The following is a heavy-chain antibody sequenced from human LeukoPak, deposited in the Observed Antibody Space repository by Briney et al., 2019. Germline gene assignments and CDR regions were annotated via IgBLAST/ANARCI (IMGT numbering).Heavy chain of an antibody. CDR1: GGSISSGGYY. CDR2: IYYSGST. CDR3: ARGVAYYYGSGRPDY. Sequence: TLSLTCTVSGGSISSGGYYWSWIRQHPGKGLEWIGYIYYSGSTYYNPSLKSRVTISVDTSKNQFSLKLSSVTAADTAVYYRARGVAYYYGSGRPDYWGQGTLVTVSS. D-gene: IGHD3-10*01. J-gene: IGHJ4*02. V-gene: IGHV4-31*03.